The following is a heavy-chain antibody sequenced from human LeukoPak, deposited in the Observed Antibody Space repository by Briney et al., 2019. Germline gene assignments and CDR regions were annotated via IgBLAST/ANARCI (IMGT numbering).Heavy chain of an antibody. CDR1: GFTFDDYG. CDR3: ARDQSTGYSSSWYGGYYFDY. J-gene: IGHJ4*02. D-gene: IGHD6-13*01. V-gene: IGHV3-20*04. Sequence: GGSLRLSCAASGFTFDDYGMSWVRQAPGKGLEWVSGINWNGGSTGYADSVKGRFTISRDNAKNSLYLQMNSLRAEDTALYYCARDQSTGYSSSWYGGYYFDYWGQGTLVTVSS. CDR2: INWNGGST.